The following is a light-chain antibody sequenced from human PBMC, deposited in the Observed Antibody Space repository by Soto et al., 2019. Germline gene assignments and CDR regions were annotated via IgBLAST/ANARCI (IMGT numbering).Light chain of an antibody. CDR1: QSISSW. Sequence: DIQMTQSRSTLSASVGDRVTITCRASQSISSWLAWYQQKPGKAPKLLISKASYLEGGVPSRFSGSGSGTEFTLTISSLQPEDSATYFCQQYNTYSLTFGQGTKLE. V-gene: IGKV1-5*03. CDR2: KAS. J-gene: IGKJ2*01. CDR3: QQYNTYSLT.